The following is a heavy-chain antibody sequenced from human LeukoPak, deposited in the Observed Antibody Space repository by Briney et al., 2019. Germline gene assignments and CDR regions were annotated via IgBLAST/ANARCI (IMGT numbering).Heavy chain of an antibody. V-gene: IGHV4-59*08. CDR2: IYYSGST. CDR3: ASRGGYNWNDVAFDI. CDR1: GGSISSYY. J-gene: IGHJ3*02. Sequence: SETLSLTCTVSGGSISSYYWSWIRQPPGKGLEWIGYIYYSGSTNYNPSLKSRVTISVDTSKNQFSLKLSSVTAADTAVYYCASRGGYNWNDVAFDIWGQGTMVTVSS. D-gene: IGHD1-1*01.